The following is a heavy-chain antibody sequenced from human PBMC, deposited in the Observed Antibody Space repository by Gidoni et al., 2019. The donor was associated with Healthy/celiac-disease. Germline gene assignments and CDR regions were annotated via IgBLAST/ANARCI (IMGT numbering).Heavy chain of an antibody. Sequence: QVQLVQSGAEVKKPGSSVKVSCKASGGTFSSYAISWVRQAPGQGLEWMGRIIPILGIANYAQKFQGRVTITADKSTSTAYMELSSLRSEDTAVYYCRTLNGARDYYFDYWGQGTLVTVSS. CDR3: RTLNGARDYYFDY. CDR2: IIPILGIA. CDR1: GGTFSSYA. J-gene: IGHJ4*02. V-gene: IGHV1-69*04. D-gene: IGHD1-1*01.